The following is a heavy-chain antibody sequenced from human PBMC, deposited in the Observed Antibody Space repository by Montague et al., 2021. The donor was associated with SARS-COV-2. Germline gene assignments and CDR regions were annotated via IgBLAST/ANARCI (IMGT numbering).Heavy chain of an antibody. D-gene: IGHD6-13*01. Sequence: SETLSLTCTVSGSSISSSSYYWGWIRQPPGKGLDWIGSICYSGSTYSXPSLKSLVTISVDTSKNQFSLKLSSVTAADTAVYYCARVGRQQLVRLSGMDVWGQGTTVTVSS. CDR2: ICYSGST. CDR3: ARVGRQQLVRLSGMDV. V-gene: IGHV4-39*07. CDR1: GSSISSSSYY. J-gene: IGHJ6*02.